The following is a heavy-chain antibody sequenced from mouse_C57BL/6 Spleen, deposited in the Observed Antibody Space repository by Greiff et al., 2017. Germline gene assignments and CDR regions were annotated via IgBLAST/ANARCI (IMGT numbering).Heavy chain of an antibody. CDR2: IYPGDGDT. Sequence: VKLMESGPELVKPGASVKISCKASGYAFSSSWMNWVKQRPGKGLEWIGRIYPGDGDTNYNGKFKGKATLTADKSSSTAYMQLSSLTSEDSAVYFCAREEGYYPFAYWGQGTLVTVSA. V-gene: IGHV1-82*01. D-gene: IGHD2-3*01. J-gene: IGHJ3*01. CDR1: GYAFSSSW. CDR3: AREEGYYPFAY.